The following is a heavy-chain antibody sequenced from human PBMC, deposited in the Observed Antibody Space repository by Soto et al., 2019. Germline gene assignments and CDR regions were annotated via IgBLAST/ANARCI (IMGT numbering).Heavy chain of an antibody. Sequence: EVQLLESGGGLVQPGGSLRLSCAASGFTFSSYAMSWVRQAPGKGLEWVSAISGSGGSTYYAASVKGRFTISRDNSKNTLYLQMNSLRAEDTAVYYCAKDRGQYSSGFVVEAFDIWGQGTMVTVSS. CDR2: ISGSGGST. CDR1: GFTFSSYA. V-gene: IGHV3-23*01. D-gene: IGHD6-19*01. CDR3: AKDRGQYSSGFVVEAFDI. J-gene: IGHJ3*02.